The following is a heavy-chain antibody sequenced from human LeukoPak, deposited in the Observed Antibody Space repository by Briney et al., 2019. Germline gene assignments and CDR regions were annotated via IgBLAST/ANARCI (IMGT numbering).Heavy chain of an antibody. CDR3: ARTVAGYYYYYYYMDV. Sequence: SETPSLTCTVSGGSISSYYWSWIRQPPGKGLEWIGYIYYSGSTNYNPSLKSRITISVDTSKNQFSLKLSSVTAADTAVYYCARTVAGYYYYYYYMDVWGKGTTVTISS. V-gene: IGHV4-59*01. CDR1: GGSISSYY. CDR2: IYYSGST. J-gene: IGHJ6*03. D-gene: IGHD6-19*01.